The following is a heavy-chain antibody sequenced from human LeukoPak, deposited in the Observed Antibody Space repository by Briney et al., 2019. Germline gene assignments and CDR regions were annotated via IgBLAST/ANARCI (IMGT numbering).Heavy chain of an antibody. CDR3: AKLPAPEGYDYGSIDY. J-gene: IGHJ4*02. D-gene: IGHD5-18*01. CDR1: GFTFCTYG. CDR2: ISYDGSNK. Sequence: GGSLRLSCAASGFTFCTYGMHWVRQAPGKGLEWVAVISYDGSNKHYADSVKGRFTISRDNSKNTLFLQMNSLRAEDTAVYYCAKLPAPEGYDYGSIDYWGQGTLVTVSS. V-gene: IGHV3-30*18.